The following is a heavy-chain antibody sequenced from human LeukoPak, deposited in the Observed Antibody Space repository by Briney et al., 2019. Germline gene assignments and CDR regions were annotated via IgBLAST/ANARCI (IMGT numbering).Heavy chain of an antibody. J-gene: IGHJ4*02. Sequence: GGSLRLSCAASGFTFSSYAMSWVRQAPGKGLEWVSALSGSGGSTYYADSVKGRFAISRDNSKNTLYLQMNSLRAEDTAVYYCARPPMLICSGGYCCFDYLGQGTLVTVSS. CDR3: ARPPMLICSGGYCCFDY. CDR1: GFTFSSYA. V-gene: IGHV3-23*01. D-gene: IGHD2-15*01. CDR2: LSGSGGST.